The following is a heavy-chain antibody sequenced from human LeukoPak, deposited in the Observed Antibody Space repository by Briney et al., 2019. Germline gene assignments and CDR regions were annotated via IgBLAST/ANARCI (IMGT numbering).Heavy chain of an antibody. Sequence: SETLSLTCTVSGGSISSSSYYWGWIRQPPGKGLEWIGSIYYSGSTYYNPSLKSRVTISVDTSKNQFSLKLSSVTAADTAVYYCARRSMATLDHWGQGTLVTVSS. V-gene: IGHV4-39*01. J-gene: IGHJ4*02. D-gene: IGHD5-24*01. CDR3: ARRSMATLDH. CDR1: GGSISSSSYY. CDR2: IYYSGST.